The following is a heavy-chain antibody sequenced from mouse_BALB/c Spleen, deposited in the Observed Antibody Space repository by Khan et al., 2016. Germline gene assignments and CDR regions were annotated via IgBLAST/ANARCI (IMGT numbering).Heavy chain of an antibody. CDR3: TTGFAY. V-gene: IGHV6-6*02. CDR2: IRLKSNNYAT. CDR1: GFTFSNYW. J-gene: IGHJ3*01. Sequence: EVKLEESGGGLVQPGGSMKLSCVASGFTFSNYWMNWVRQSPEKGLEWVAEIRLKSNNYATHYAESVKGRFTISRDDSKSSVYLQMNNSRAEDTGIYYCTTGFAYWGQGTLVTVSA.